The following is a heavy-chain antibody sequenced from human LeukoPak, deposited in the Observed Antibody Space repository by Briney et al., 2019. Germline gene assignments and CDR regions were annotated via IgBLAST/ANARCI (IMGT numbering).Heavy chain of an antibody. V-gene: IGHV3-33*01. CDR3: ARVWEGKLLWFGELLSSFDY. Sequence: GGSLRLSCAASGFTFSSYGMHWVRQAPGKGLEWVAVIWYDGSNKYYADSVKGRFTISRDNSKNTLYLQMNSLRAEDTAVYYCARVWEGKLLWFGELLSSFDYWGQGTLVTVSS. CDR1: GFTFSSYG. CDR2: IWYDGSNK. D-gene: IGHD3-10*01. J-gene: IGHJ4*02.